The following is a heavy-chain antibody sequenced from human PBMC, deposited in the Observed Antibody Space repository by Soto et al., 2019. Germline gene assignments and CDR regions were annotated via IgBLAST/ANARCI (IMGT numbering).Heavy chain of an antibody. CDR2: TIPIFGTA. J-gene: IGHJ6*02. CDR1: GGTFSSYA. CDR3: ARDKGRYCSGGSCKYYYGMDV. Sequence: SVKVSCKASGGTFSSYAISWVRQAPGQGLEWMGGTIPIFGTANYAQKFQGRVTITADESTSTAYMELSSLRSEDTAVYYCARDKGRYCSGGSCKYYYGMDVWGQGTTVTVSS. D-gene: IGHD2-15*01. V-gene: IGHV1-69*13.